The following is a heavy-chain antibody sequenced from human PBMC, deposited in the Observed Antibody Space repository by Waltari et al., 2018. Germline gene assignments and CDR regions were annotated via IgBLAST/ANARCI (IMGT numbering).Heavy chain of an antibody. CDR3: ARYCGGDCYYFDY. Sequence: QVQLQESGPGLVKPSETLSLTCAVSGYSISSGYYWGWFRQPPGKGLEWIGSIYHSGSTYYNPSLKSRVTISVDTSKNQFSLKLSSVTAADTAVYYCARYCGGDCYYFDYWGQGTLVTVSS. CDR2: IYHSGST. V-gene: IGHV4-38-2*01. D-gene: IGHD2-21*02. CDR1: GYSISSGYY. J-gene: IGHJ4*02.